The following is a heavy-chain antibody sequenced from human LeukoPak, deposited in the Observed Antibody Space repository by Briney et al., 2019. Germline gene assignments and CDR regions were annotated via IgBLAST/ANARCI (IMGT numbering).Heavy chain of an antibody. V-gene: IGHV3-30*02. CDR3: AKDDIPYSSSWWGCFDY. CDR2: IRYDGSNK. D-gene: IGHD6-13*01. CDR1: GFTFSSYG. J-gene: IGHJ4*02. Sequence: PGGSLRLSCAASGFTFSSYGMHWVRQAPGKGLEWVAFIRYDGSNKYYADSVKGRFTISRDNSKNTLYLQMNSLRAEDTAVYYCAKDDIPYSSSWWGCFDYWGQGTLVTVSS.